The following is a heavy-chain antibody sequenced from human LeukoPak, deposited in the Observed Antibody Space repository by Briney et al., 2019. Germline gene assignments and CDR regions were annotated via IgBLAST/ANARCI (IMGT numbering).Heavy chain of an antibody. D-gene: IGHD4-23*01. Sequence: GGSLRLSCAASGFTFTTFPMSWVRQAPGKGLEWVSSCSSGGTTYYADSVRGRFTISRDNSKNALYLQMNSLRAEDTAVYYCARAKDYGGNSLDYYFDYWGQGTLVTVSS. J-gene: IGHJ4*02. CDR1: GFTFTTFP. CDR2: CSSGGTT. V-gene: IGHV3-23*01. CDR3: ARAKDYGGNSLDYYFDY.